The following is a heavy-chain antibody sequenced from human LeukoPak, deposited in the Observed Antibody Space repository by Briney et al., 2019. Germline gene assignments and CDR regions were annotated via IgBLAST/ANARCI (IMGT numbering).Heavy chain of an antibody. CDR3: ARVRSGELLDYFDY. CDR1: GFTFSSYW. CDR2: IKQDGSEK. J-gene: IGHJ4*02. Sequence: GGSLRLSCAASGFTFSSYWMSWVRQAPGKGLEWVANIKQDGSEKYYVDSVKGRFTISRDNAKNSLYLQMNSLRAEDTAVYYCARVRSGELLDYFDYWGQGTLVTVSS. D-gene: IGHD1-26*01. V-gene: IGHV3-7*01.